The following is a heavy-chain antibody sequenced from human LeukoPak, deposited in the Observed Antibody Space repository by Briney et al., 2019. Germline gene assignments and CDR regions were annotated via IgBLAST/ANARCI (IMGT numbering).Heavy chain of an antibody. Sequence: SETLSLTCTVSGGSISSDSYYWGWIRQPPGKGLQWIGCIYYSGSTYYNPSLKSRVTISVDTSKNQFSLKLSSVTAADTAVYYCARATKNRIDYGDYGFDPWGQGTLVTVSS. D-gene: IGHD4-17*01. CDR3: ARATKNRIDYGDYGFDP. V-gene: IGHV4-39*07. CDR1: GGSISSDSYY. J-gene: IGHJ5*02. CDR2: IYYSGST.